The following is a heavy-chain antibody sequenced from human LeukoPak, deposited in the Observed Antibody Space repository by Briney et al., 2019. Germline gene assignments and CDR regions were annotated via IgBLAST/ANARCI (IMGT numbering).Heavy chain of an antibody. Sequence: ASVKVSCKASGYIFDIYAMIWVRQASGQGLELMGWINTNTGNPTYAQGFTGRFVFSLDTSVSTAYLQISSLKAEDTAVYYCARDYSLTLGTTTYFQHWGQGTLVTVSS. CDR2: INTNTGNP. V-gene: IGHV7-4-1*02. D-gene: IGHD1-1*01. CDR3: ARDYSLTLGTTTYFQH. CDR1: GYIFDIYA. J-gene: IGHJ1*01.